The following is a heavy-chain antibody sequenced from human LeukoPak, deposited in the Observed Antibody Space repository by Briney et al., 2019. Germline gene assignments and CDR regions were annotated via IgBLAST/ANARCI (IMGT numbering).Heavy chain of an antibody. Sequence: KTGGSLRLSCAASGFTFNYAWMSWVRQAPGKGLEWVGRIKSKTDGETTDYAAPVKGRFTISRDDSKNTLYLQMNSLKTEDTALYYCTTAPSGYAYMNGWHLDYWGQGALFTVSS. CDR1: GFTFNYAW. D-gene: IGHD5-18*01. CDR2: IKSKTDGETT. J-gene: IGHJ4*02. V-gene: IGHV3-15*01. CDR3: TTAPSGYAYMNGWHLDY.